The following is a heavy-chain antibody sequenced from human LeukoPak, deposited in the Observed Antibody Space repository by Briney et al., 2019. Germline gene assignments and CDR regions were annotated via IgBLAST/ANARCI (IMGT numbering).Heavy chain of an antibody. CDR3: ARDWFHAIDY. CDR2: IYSGGST. J-gene: IGHJ4*02. CDR1: GFTVSSNY. Sequence: GGSLRLSCAAAGFTVSSNYMSWVRQAPGKGLEWVSIIYSGGSTFYADSVKGRFTISRDNAKNTLYLQMNSLRDDDTAVYYCARDWFHAIDYWGQGTLVTVSS. D-gene: IGHD2/OR15-2a*01. V-gene: IGHV3-53*01.